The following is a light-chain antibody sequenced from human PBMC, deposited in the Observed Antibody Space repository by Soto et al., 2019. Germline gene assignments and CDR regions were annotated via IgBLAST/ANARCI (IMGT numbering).Light chain of an antibody. J-gene: IGKJ4*01. CDR3: QQYNSYLN. Sequence: IQLTQSPSSLSASVGDRVTITCLASQGISSAVAWYQQTPGKAPKLLIYDASSLESGVPSRFSGSGSGTEFTPSISSRQPEDFATYYCQQYNSYLNCGGGTKVEIK. CDR1: QGISSA. V-gene: IGKV1-13*02. CDR2: DAS.